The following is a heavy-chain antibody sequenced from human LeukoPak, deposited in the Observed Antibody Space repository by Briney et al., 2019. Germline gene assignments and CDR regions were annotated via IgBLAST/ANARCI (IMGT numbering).Heavy chain of an antibody. V-gene: IGHV1-18*04. CDR2: INADSGIT. CDR1: GYTFTSRG. D-gene: IGHD6-19*01. Sequence: GASVKVSCKASGYTFTSRGFSWVRQAPGQGLEWMGWINADSGITNYAQKFQGRVTLTTDTSTNTAYMELRSLRSDDTAVYYCARDEVSGGWYNHWGQGTLVTVSS. J-gene: IGHJ4*02. CDR3: ARDEVSGGWYNH.